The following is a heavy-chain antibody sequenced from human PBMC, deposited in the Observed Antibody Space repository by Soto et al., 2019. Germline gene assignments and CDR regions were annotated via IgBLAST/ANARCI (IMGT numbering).Heavy chain of an antibody. CDR1: EFTFSDCA. CDR2: ISGSGGRT. CDR3: AKEEGYRKVSGTVH. J-gene: IGHJ4*02. D-gene: IGHD6-19*01. V-gene: IGHV3-23*01. Sequence: EVQLLESGGGLVQPGGSLRLSCAASEFTFSDCAMSWVRQAPGKGLEWVSTISGSGGRTYYAASVKGRFTMSRDNSKNPVYLQMDILRADDTAIYYCAKEEGYRKVSGTVHWGQRTLVTVSS.